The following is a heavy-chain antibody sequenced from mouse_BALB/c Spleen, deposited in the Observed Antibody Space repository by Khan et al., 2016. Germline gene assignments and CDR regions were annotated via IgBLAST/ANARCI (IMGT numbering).Heavy chain of an antibody. Sequence: VQLQESGAELVKPGASVKLSCKASGYTFTSYYMYWVKQRPGQGLEWIGEINPSNGDTNFTERFKSKATLTVDKSSSTTYMQFSRLTSEDSAVYYCTRAGYDYPFAYWGQGTLVTVSA. D-gene: IGHD2-4*01. J-gene: IGHJ3*01. CDR2: INPSNGDT. CDR1: GYTFTSYY. CDR3: TRAGYDYPFAY. V-gene: IGHV1S81*02.